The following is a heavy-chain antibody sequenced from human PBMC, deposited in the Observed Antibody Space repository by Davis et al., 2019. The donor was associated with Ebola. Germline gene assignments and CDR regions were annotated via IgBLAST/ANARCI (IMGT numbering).Heavy chain of an antibody. J-gene: IGHJ4*02. CDR2: IYYSGST. CDR1: GGSISSSSYY. V-gene: IGHV4-39*02. CDR3: AREEGSGGWFDY. Sequence: PSETLSLTCTVSGGSISSSSYYWGWIRQPPGKGLEWIGSIYYSGSTYYNPSLKSRVTISVDTSKNQFSLKLSSVTAADTAVYYCAREEGSGGWFDYWGQGTLVTVSS. D-gene: IGHD6-19*01.